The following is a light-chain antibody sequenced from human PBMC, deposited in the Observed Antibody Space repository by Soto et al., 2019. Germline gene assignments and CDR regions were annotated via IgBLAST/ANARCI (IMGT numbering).Light chain of an antibody. CDR1: QSVSNQ. V-gene: IGKV3-15*01. J-gene: IGKJ1*01. Sequence: EVVMTQFPATLSVSPGEGATLSCRASQSVSNQLAWYQQRPGQAPRILIYGASIRATGIPARFSGSGSGTEFTLTISSLQSEDFALYYCQHYFSWPRTFGQGTKVESK. CDR3: QHYFSWPRT. CDR2: GAS.